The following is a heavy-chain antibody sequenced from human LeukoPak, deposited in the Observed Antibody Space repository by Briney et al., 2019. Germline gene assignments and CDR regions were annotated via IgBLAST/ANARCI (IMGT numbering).Heavy chain of an antibody. D-gene: IGHD6-19*01. J-gene: IGHJ4*02. Sequence: PGRSLRLSCAASGFTFSNYAMHWVRQAPGKGLEWVAVISYDGTNKYYADSVKGRFTISRDNSKNTLYLHMNSLRAEDTAVYYCARQWPGPYYFDYWGQGTLVTVSS. V-gene: IGHV3-30-3*01. CDR1: GFTFSNYA. CDR2: ISYDGTNK. CDR3: ARQWPGPYYFDY.